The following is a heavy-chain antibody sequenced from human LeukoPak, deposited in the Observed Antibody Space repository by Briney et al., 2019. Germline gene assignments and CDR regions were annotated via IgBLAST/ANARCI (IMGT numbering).Heavy chain of an antibody. Sequence: GGSLRLSCAASGFTFSNYAMSWVRQAPGKGLEWVSSMSGSGGSTYYADSVKGRFTISRDNSKNTLYLQMDSLTAADSALYYCARGLQNDYWGQGTLVTVSS. D-gene: IGHD4-11*01. V-gene: IGHV3-23*01. CDR2: MSGSGGST. J-gene: IGHJ4*02. CDR3: ARGLQNDY. CDR1: GFTFSNYA.